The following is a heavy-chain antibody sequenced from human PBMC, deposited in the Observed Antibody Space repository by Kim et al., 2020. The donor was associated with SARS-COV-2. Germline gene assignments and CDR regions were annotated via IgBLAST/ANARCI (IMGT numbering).Heavy chain of an antibody. CDR3: SNAGLES. J-gene: IGHJ4*02. CDR2: IKNRAQSYAT. Sequence: GGSLRLSCATSGFSFSGSGMHWVRQASGKGPEWLGRIKNRAQSYATAYAASVQGRFTISRDDSKNTLFLEMNSLKTDDTAMYYCSNAGLESWGQGTLVTASA. V-gene: IGHV3-73*01. CDR1: GFSFSGSG.